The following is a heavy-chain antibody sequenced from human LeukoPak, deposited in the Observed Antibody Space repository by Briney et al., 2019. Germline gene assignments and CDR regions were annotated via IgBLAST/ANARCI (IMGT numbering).Heavy chain of an antibody. CDR1: GFTFSSYW. V-gene: IGHV3-7*01. CDR3: ARPHWGFDS. Sequence: GGSLRLSCAASGFTFSSYWMSWVRQAPGKGLEWVARIRQDGSEKHYVDSVKGRFTISRDNAKNSLSLEMNSLRAEDTALYYCARPHWGFDSWGQGTLVTVSS. J-gene: IGHJ4*02. CDR2: IRQDGSEK. D-gene: IGHD7-27*01.